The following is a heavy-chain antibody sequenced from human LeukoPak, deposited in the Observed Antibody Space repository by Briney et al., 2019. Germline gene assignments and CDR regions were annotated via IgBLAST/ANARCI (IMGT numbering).Heavy chain of an antibody. D-gene: IGHD3-3*01. CDR1: GFTFDDYA. V-gene: IGHV3-9*01. Sequence: GGSLRLSCAASGFTFDDYAMHWVRQAPGEGLEWVSGISWNSGGIGYADSVKGRFTISRDNAKNSLYLQMNSLRAEDTALYYCAKGLTIFGVAAPFDPWGQGTLVTVSS. CDR3: AKGLTIFGVAAPFDP. J-gene: IGHJ5*02. CDR2: ISWNSGGI.